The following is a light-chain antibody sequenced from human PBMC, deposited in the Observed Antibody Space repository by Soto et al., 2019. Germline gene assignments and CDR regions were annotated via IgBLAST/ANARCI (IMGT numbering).Light chain of an antibody. CDR3: AAWDDSLSGPRV. CDR1: SSNIGSNY. V-gene: IGLV1-47*01. J-gene: IGLJ3*02. CDR2: RNN. Sequence: QSVLTQPPSASGTPGQRVTISCSGSSSNIGSNYVYWYQQLPGTAPKLLIYRNNQRPSGVPDRFSGSKSGTSASLAISGLRSADEADYYCAAWDDSLSGPRVFGGGTKLTVL.